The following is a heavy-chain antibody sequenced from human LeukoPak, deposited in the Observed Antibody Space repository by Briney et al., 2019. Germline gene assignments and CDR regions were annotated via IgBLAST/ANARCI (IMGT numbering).Heavy chain of an antibody. V-gene: IGHV4-59*01. CDR3: ARGGRGSGWDWFDP. Sequence: SETLSLTCTVSGVSISSYYWSWIRQPPGKGLEWVGYIYYSGSTNYNPSLKSRVTISVDTSKTLFSLKLSSVTAADTAVYCCARGGRGSGWDWFDPWGQGTLVTVSS. CDR2: IYYSGST. D-gene: IGHD6-25*01. J-gene: IGHJ5*02. CDR1: GVSISSYY.